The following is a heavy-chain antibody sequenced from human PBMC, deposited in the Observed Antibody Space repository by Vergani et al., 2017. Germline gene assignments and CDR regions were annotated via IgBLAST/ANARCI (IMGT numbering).Heavy chain of an antibody. CDR1: GFSFSSYA. V-gene: IGHV3-23*01. D-gene: IGHD3-10*01. J-gene: IGHJ6*02. CDR3: AKAIWFGKSPRTVGMDV. CDR2: ISGSGGST. Sequence: EVQLLESGGGLVQPGGSLRLSCAASGFSFSSYAMSWVRQAPGKGLEWVSAISGSGGSTYYAASVKGRFTTSRDNSKNTLYLQMNSLRAEDTAVYYCAKAIWFGKSPRTVGMDVWGQGTRVTVSS.